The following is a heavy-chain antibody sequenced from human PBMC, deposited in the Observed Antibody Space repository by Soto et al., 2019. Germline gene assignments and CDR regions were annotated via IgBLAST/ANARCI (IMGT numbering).Heavy chain of an antibody. D-gene: IGHD1-26*01. CDR3: ARPKTSGSSYYYYYGMDV. CDR1: GFTFSSYA. V-gene: IGHV3-30-3*01. J-gene: IGHJ6*02. Sequence: GGSLRLSCAASGFTFSSYAMHWVRQAPGKGLEWVAVISYDGSNKYYADSVKGRFTISRDNSKNTLYLQMNSLRAEDTAVYYCARPKTSGSSYYYYYGMDVWGQGTTVTVSS. CDR2: ISYDGSNK.